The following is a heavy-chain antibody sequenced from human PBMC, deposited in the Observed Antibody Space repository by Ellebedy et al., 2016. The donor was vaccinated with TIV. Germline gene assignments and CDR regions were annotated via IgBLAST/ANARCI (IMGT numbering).Heavy chain of an antibody. CDR3: ATGNQWDQLLVY. V-gene: IGHV4-31*03. Sequence: MPSETLSLTCTVSGGSINSGGYYWSWIRQYPGKGLEWIGYIYYSGSTYYNPSPKSRVTISVDTSKNQFSLNLSSVTAADTAVYYCATGNQWDQLLVYWGQGTLVTVSS. D-gene: IGHD1-26*01. CDR2: IYYSGST. J-gene: IGHJ4*02. CDR1: GGSINSGGYY.